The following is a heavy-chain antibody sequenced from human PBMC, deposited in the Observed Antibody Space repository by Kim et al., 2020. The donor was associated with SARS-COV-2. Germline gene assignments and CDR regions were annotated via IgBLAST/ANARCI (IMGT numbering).Heavy chain of an antibody. V-gene: IGHV4-31*03. CDR2: IYNSGTT. CDR3: ARGRVDYGDLHRGFDP. CDR1: GGSISSGAYY. Sequence: SETLSLTCTVSGGSISSGAYYWSWIRQYPGKGLEWIGFIYNSGTTYYNRSLKSRVTISVDTSKNQFSLKVRSVTAADTAVYYCARGRVDYGDLHRGFDPWGQGTLVTVSS. J-gene: IGHJ5*02. D-gene: IGHD4-17*01.